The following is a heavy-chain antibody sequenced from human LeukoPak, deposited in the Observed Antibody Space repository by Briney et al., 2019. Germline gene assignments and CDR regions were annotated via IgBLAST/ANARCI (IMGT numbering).Heavy chain of an antibody. D-gene: IGHD6-19*01. CDR2: IGAAGSHI. V-gene: IGHV3-21*01. Sequence: GGSLRLSCAASGFTFSAYSMNWVRQAPGEGLEWVSSIGAAGSHIYYADSMKGRFTISRDNAKSTLFLQMNSLRAEDTGIYYCVRVGSGATRADTLDLWGQGTMVTVSS. CDR3: VRVGSGATRADTLDL. CDR1: GFTFSAYS. J-gene: IGHJ3*01.